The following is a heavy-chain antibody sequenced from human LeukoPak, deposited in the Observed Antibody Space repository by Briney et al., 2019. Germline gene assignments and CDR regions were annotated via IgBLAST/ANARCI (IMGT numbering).Heavy chain of an antibody. CDR1: GLRFSDQY. Sequence: GGSLRLSCAVSGLRFSDQYMIWIRQTPGKGLEWVSFISGSGANTFYADSMKGRFTISKDNTKNSLFLQMYSLRAEDTAIYYCATLHFYAMGVWGQGTTVTVSS. CDR3: ATLHFYAMGV. J-gene: IGHJ6*02. V-gene: IGHV3-11*01. CDR2: ISGSGANT.